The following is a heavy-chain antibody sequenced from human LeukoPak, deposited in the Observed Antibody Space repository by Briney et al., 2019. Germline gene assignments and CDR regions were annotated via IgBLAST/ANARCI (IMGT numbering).Heavy chain of an antibody. J-gene: IGHJ3*02. CDR2: ISSSSSYI. Sequence: GGSLRLSCAASGFTFSSYSMTWVRQAPGKGLEWVSSISSSSSYIYYADSVKGRFTISRDNAKNSLYLQMNSLRAEDTAVYYCARDASRHPFYDSSGYLRTDAFDIWGQGTMVTVSS. CDR3: ARDASRHPFYDSSGYLRTDAFDI. D-gene: IGHD3-22*01. V-gene: IGHV3-21*01. CDR1: GFTFSSYS.